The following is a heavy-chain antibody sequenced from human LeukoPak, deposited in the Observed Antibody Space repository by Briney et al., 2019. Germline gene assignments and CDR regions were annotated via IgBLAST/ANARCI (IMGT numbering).Heavy chain of an antibody. J-gene: IGHJ4*02. D-gene: IGHD6-19*01. V-gene: IGHV1-69*05. CDR2: IIPIFGTA. CDR1: GGTFSSYA. Sequence: ASVKVSCKASGGTFSSYAISWVRQAPGQGLEWMGRIIPIFGTANYAQKFQGRVTITTDESTSTAYIELSSLRSEDTAVYYCARGTEIAVAGTFDYWGQGTLVTVSS. CDR3: ARGTEIAVAGTFDY.